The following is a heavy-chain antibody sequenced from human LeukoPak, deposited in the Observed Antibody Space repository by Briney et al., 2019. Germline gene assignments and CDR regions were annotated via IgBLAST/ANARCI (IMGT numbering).Heavy chain of an antibody. Sequence: GGSLRLSCAASGLTVSSNYMNWVRQAPGKGLEWVSLIYLGGSTYYADSVKGGFTISRDNSKNTLYLQMNSLRADDTAVYYCARGQRAAASFDYWGQGTLVTVSS. V-gene: IGHV3-66*01. J-gene: IGHJ4*02. CDR3: ARGQRAAASFDY. D-gene: IGHD6-13*01. CDR2: IYLGGST. CDR1: GLTVSSNY.